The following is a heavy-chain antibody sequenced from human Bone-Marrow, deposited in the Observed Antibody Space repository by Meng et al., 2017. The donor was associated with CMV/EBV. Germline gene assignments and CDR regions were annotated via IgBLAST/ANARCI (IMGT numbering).Heavy chain of an antibody. D-gene: IGHD6-13*01. J-gene: IGHJ6*02. CDR3: ARFDMDVEGYYGMDV. V-gene: IGHV4-61*05. CDR1: GGSISSSSYY. Sequence: GSLRLSCTVSGGSISSSSYYWGWVRQPPGKGLEWIGYISYSGDTNYNPSLKSRVTISVDTSKNKFSLKLSSVTAADTAFYYCARFDMDVEGYYGMDVWGQGTTVTVSS. CDR2: ISYSGDT.